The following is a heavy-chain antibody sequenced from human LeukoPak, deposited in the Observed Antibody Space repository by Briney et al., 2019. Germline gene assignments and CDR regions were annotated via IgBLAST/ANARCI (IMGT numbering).Heavy chain of an antibody. CDR2: IHHSGST. V-gene: IGHV4-4*02. D-gene: IGHD5-18*01. J-gene: IGHJ4*02. CDR1: GGSISSSNW. CDR3: ARDIRYSYGHDY. Sequence: ETLSLTCAVSGGSISSSNWWSWVRQPPGKGLEWIGEIHHSGSTNYNPSLKSRVTISVDNSKNQFSLKLSSVTAADTAVYYCARDIRYSYGHDYWGQGTLVTVSS.